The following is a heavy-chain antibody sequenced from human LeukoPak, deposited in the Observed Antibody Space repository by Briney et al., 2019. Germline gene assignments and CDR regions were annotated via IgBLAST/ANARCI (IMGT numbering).Heavy chain of an antibody. V-gene: IGHV1-69*06. D-gene: IGHD3-22*01. CDR2: IIPIFGTA. Sequence: SVKVSCKASGGTFSSYAISWVRQAPGQGLEWMGGIIPIFGTANYAQKFRGRVTITADKSTSTAYMELSSLRSEDTAVYYCASPGDYYDSSGFHPYYFDYWGQGTLVTVSS. J-gene: IGHJ4*02. CDR3: ASPGDYYDSSGFHPYYFDY. CDR1: GGTFSSYA.